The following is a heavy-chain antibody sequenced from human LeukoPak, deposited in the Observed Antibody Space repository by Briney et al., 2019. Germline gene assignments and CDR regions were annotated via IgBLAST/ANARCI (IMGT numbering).Heavy chain of an antibody. D-gene: IGHD2-15*01. V-gene: IGHV3-30*03. Sequence: GGSLRLSCAASGFDFKTFGMHWVRQAPGRGLEWIALISFDARNTYYGDSVQGRFTISRDNSKNTVYLQMNSLRVEDTAVYYCARGSLVAAIRTKNNWFDPWGQGTLVTVSS. CDR3: ARGSLVAAIRTKNNWFDP. CDR2: ISFDARNT. J-gene: IGHJ5*02. CDR1: GFDFKTFG.